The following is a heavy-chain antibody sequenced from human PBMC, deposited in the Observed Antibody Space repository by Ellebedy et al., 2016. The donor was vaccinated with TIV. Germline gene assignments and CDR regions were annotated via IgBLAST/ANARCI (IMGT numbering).Heavy chain of an antibody. CDR3: ARAVGTSGTGVPY. CDR1: GFTFSSYG. V-gene: IGHV3-33*01. J-gene: IGHJ4*02. D-gene: IGHD3-10*01. CDR2: IWYDGSNE. Sequence: PGGSLRLSCEASGFTFSSYGMPWVRQAPGKGLEWVSVIWYDGSNEYYADSVKGRFTISRDNSKNTLHLQMNSLRVEDTAVYYCARAVGTSGTGVPYWGQGTLVTVSS.